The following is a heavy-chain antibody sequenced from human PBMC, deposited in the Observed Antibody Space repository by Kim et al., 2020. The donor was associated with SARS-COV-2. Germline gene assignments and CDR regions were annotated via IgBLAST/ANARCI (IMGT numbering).Heavy chain of an antibody. Sequence: GGSLRLSCAASGFTFSSYAMSWVRQAPGKGLEWVSSITDSGGSTSYAASVKGRFTISRDNSKNTLYLQMNSLRAEDTALYYFAKSGQLDNWGQGTLVTVSS. CDR2: ITDSGGST. CDR3: AKSGQLDN. J-gene: IGHJ4*02. CDR1: GFTFSSYA. V-gene: IGHV3-23*01. D-gene: IGHD5-12*01.